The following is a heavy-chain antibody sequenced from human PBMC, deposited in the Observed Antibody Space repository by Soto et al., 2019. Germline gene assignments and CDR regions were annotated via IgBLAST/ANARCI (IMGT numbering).Heavy chain of an antibody. CDR3: ASPPYSGSSPN. V-gene: IGHV3-48*03. Sequence: EVQLVESGGGLVQPGGSLRLSCAASGFTFRSYEMNWVRQAPGKGLEWFSYISGNSGTIYYADSVKGRFSISRDNAKNSLYLQMNSLRAEDTAVYFCASPPYSGSSPNWGQGTLVIVSS. J-gene: IGHJ4*02. CDR1: GFTFRSYE. CDR2: ISGNSGTI. D-gene: IGHD6-19*01.